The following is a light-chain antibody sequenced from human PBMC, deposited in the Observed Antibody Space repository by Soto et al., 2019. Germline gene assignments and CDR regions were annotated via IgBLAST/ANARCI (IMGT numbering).Light chain of an antibody. J-gene: IGKJ5*01. CDR2: GAS. CDR1: QSVSSN. CDR3: QQYNNWPVT. Sequence: EIVMTQSPATLSVSPGERATLSCRASQSVSSNLAWYQQKPGQAPRLLIYGASTRATGIPARFSGSGSGTEFPLTITSLQSEDFAVYYCQQYNNWPVTFGQGKRLAIQ. V-gene: IGKV3-15*01.